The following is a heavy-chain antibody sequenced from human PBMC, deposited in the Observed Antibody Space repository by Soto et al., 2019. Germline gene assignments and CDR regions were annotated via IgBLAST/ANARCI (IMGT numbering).Heavy chain of an antibody. D-gene: IGHD1-1*01. CDR3: AIESRCLQMDDDFAT. CDR2: ISAYNGNT. Sequence: SVQVSCKASGYTFTSYGISWVRQAPGQGLEWMGWISAYNGNTNYAQKLQGRVTMTTDTSTSTAYMELRSLRSDDTAVYYCAIESRCLQMDDDFATWGQGTMVTVAS. J-gene: IGHJ3*02. CDR1: GYTFTSYG. V-gene: IGHV1-18*01.